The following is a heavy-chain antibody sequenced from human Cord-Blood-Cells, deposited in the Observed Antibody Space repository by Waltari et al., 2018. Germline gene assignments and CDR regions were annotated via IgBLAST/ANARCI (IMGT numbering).Heavy chain of an antibody. J-gene: IGHJ4*02. D-gene: IGHD7-27*01. CDR2: IYYSGST. V-gene: IGHV4-39*01. CDR3: ARLRWGWYYFDY. Sequence: QLQLQASGPGLVKPSDPLPLPCPASGGSLSRTRYYWGWIRQPPGKGLEWIGSIYYSGSTYYNPSLKSRVTISVDTSKNQFSLKLSSVTAADTAVYYCARLRWGWYYFDYWGQGTLVTVSS. CDR1: GGSLSRTRYY.